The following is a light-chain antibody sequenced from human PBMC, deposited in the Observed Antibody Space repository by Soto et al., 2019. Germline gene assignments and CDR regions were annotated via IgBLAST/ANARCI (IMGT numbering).Light chain of an antibody. V-gene: IGLV1-44*01. CDR2: NTN. Sequence: QSVLTQPPSASGTPGQRVTISCSGSRSNIGNNAVSWYQQFPGTAPKLRIYNTNQRPSGVPDRFSGSKSGTSASLAISGLQSEDEADYYCAKWDDSLNARGVFGGGTKRTVL. CDR3: AKWDDSLNARGV. J-gene: IGLJ3*02. CDR1: RSNIGNNA.